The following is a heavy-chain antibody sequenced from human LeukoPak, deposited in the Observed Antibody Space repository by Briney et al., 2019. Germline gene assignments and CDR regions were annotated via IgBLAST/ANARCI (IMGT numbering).Heavy chain of an antibody. CDR1: GYTFTGYY. D-gene: IGHD2-15*01. V-gene: IGHV1-2*06. CDR3: ARGYCSGGGCYSVENWFDP. Sequence: ASVKVSCKASGYTFTGYYIFWVRQAPGHGLKWMGRINPNSGGTQYAQEFQGRVTMTRDTSISTAYMELSRLRSDDTAVYYCARGYCSGGGCYSVENWFDPWGQGTLVTVSS. J-gene: IGHJ5*02. CDR2: INPNSGGT.